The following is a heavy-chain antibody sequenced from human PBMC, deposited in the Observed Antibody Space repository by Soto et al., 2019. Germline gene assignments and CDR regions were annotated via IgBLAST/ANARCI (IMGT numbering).Heavy chain of an antibody. Sequence: SETLSLTCTVSGGSISSYYWIWIRQPAGKGLEWIGRIYTSGSTNYNPSLKSRVTMSVDTSKNQFSLKLSSVTAADTAVYYCASAQFEYGDYRLDYWGQGTLVTVSS. CDR2: IYTSGST. J-gene: IGHJ4*02. D-gene: IGHD4-17*01. CDR3: ASAQFEYGDYRLDY. V-gene: IGHV4-4*07. CDR1: GGSISSYY.